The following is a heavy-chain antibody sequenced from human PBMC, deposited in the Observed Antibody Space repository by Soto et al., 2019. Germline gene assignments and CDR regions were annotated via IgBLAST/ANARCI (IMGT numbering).Heavy chain of an antibody. CDR1: GGSISSGGYS. CDR3: ARGRDSGPYFDY. Sequence: SETLSLTCAVSGGSISSGGYSWSWIRQPPGKGLEWIGYIYHSGSTYYNPSLKSRVTISVDRSKNQFSLKLSSVTAADTAVYYCARGRDSGPYFDYWGQGXLVTVYS. D-gene: IGHD2-15*01. V-gene: IGHV4-30-2*01. CDR2: IYHSGST. J-gene: IGHJ4*02.